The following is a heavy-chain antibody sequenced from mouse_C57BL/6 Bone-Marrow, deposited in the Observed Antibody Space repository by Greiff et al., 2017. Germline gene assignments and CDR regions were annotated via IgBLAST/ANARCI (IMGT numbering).Heavy chain of an antibody. CDR3: ADDCDVGFAY. CDR2: IYPGDGDT. CDR1: GYAFSSSW. V-gene: IGHV1-82*01. Sequence: QVQLKQSGPELVKPGASVKISCKASGYAFSSSWMNWVKQRPGKGLEWIGRIYPGDGDTNYNGKFKGKATLTADKSSSTAYMQLSSLTSEDSAVYFCADDCDVGFAYWGQGTLVTVSA. J-gene: IGHJ3*01. D-gene: IGHD2-4*01.